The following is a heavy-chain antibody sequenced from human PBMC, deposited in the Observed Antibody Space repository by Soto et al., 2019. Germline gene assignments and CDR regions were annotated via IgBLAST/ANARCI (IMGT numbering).Heavy chain of an antibody. J-gene: IGHJ5*02. Sequence: APVKVSCKAAGYTFTSYAIHWVRQARGQRLEWMGWINAGNGNTKYSQKFQGRVTITRDTSASTAYMELSSLRSEDTAVYYCARIQGQYCSGGSCWTGWFDPWGQGTLVTVSS. CDR1: GYTFTSYA. D-gene: IGHD2-15*01. CDR2: INAGNGNT. CDR3: ARIQGQYCSGGSCWTGWFDP. V-gene: IGHV1-3*01.